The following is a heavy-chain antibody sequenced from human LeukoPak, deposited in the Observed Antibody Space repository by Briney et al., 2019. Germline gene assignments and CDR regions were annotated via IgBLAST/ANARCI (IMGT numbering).Heavy chain of an antibody. CDR2: INHSEST. D-gene: IGHD2-2*01. CDR3: ARGPIVVVPYGWFDP. V-gene: IGHV4-34*01. CDR1: GGSFSGYY. J-gene: IGHJ5*02. Sequence: SETLSLTCAVYGGSFSGYYWSWIRQPPGKGLEWIGEINHSESTNYNPSLKSRVTISVDTSKNQFSLKLSSVTAADTAVYYCARGPIVVVPYGWFDPWGQGTLVTVSS.